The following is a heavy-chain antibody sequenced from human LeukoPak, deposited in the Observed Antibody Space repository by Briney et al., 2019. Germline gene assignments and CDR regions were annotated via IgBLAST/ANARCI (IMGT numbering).Heavy chain of an antibody. CDR2: IKQDGSEK. J-gene: IGHJ4*02. D-gene: IGHD3-16*01. Sequence: PGGSLRLSCAASGFTFSNYWMSWVRQAPGKGLEWVANIKQDGSEKYYVDSVKGRFTISRDNAKNSLYLQMNSLRAEDTAVYYCAREKYDYVWGSYRYWGQGTLVTVSS. CDR1: GFTFSNYW. CDR3: AREKYDYVWGSYRY. V-gene: IGHV3-7*03.